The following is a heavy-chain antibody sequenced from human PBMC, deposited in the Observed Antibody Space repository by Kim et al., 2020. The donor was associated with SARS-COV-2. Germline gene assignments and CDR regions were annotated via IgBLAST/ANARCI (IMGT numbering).Heavy chain of an antibody. J-gene: IGHJ6*02. V-gene: IGHV1-69*04. D-gene: IGHD1-1*01. CDR3: ATLGHNWKSYYGMDV. CDR1: GGTFSSYA. CDR2: IIPILGIA. Sequence: SVKVSCKASGGTFSSYAISWVRQAPGQGLEWMGRIIPILGIANYAQKFQGRVTITADKSTSTAYMELSSLRSEDTAVYYCATLGHNWKSYYGMDVWGQGTTVTVSS.